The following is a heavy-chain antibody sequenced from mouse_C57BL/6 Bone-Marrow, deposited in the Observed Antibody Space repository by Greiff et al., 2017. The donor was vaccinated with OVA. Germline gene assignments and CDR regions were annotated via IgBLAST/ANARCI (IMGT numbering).Heavy chain of an antibody. Sequence: QVQLQQSGAELVMPGASVKLSCKASGYTFTSYWMHWVKQRPGQGLEWIGEIDPSDSYTNYNQKFKGKSTLTVDKSSSTAYMQLSSLTSEDSAVYYCASYGNFAYWGQGTLVTVSA. D-gene: IGHD2-1*01. CDR2: IDPSDSYT. CDR1: GYTFTSYW. V-gene: IGHV1-69*01. J-gene: IGHJ3*01. CDR3: ASYGNFAY.